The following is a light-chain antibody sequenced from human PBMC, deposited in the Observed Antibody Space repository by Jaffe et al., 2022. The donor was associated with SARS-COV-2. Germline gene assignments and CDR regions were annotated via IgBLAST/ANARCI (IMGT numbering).Light chain of an antibody. CDR2: GND. CDR1: STNIGGGYD. Sequence: QSVLTQPPSVSGAPGQRVTISCTGSSTNIGGGYDVHWYQQLPGTAPKLLIYGNDNRPSGVPDRFSGSKSGTSASLAITGLQADDEADYYCQSYDSDLSVVVFGGGTKLTVL. CDR3: QSYDSDLSVVV. J-gene: IGLJ2*01. V-gene: IGLV1-40*01.